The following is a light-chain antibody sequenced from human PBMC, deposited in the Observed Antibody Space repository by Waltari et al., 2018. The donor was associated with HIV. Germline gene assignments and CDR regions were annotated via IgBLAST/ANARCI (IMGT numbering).Light chain of an antibody. V-gene: IGLV2-11*01. Sequence: QSALTQPRSVAGSPGQSVTISCTGTSSAVGCYTFFSWYQQHPGKAPKLMIYDVSKPPSGVPVRVSGSKSGNTASLTISGLQAEDEADYYCCSYAGSYTYVFGTGTKVTVL. J-gene: IGLJ1*01. CDR2: DVS. CDR3: CSYAGSYTYV. CDR1: SSAVGCYTF.